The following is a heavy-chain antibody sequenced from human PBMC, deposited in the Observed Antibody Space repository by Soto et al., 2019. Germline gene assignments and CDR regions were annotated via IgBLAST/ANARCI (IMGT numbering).Heavy chain of an antibody. D-gene: IGHD3-22*01. V-gene: IGHV3-21*01. J-gene: IGHJ5*02. CDR1: GFTFSSYS. Sequence: GGLLRLSCAASGFTFSSYSMNWVRQAPGKGLEWVSSISSSSSYIYYADSVKGRFTISRDNAKNSLYLQMNSLRAEDTAVYYCARDTSKSEDSSGYSAPKFDPWDQGTLVTVSS. CDR3: ARDTSKSEDSSGYSAPKFDP. CDR2: ISSSSSYI.